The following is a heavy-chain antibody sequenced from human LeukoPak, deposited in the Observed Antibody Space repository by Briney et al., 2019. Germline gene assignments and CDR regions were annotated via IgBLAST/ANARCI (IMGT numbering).Heavy chain of an antibody. CDR1: AFTFSSYW. D-gene: IGHD3-10*01. CDR3: AKDDLDRGCAT. J-gene: IGHJ5*02. V-gene: IGHV3-74*01. CDR2: INSDGIST. Sequence: PGGSLRLSCAASAFTFSSYWMHWVRQAPGKGLAWVSRINSDGISTSYADSVKGRFTISRDNFKNTLYLQMNSLTAEDTALYYCAKDDLDRGCATWGQGTLVTVSS.